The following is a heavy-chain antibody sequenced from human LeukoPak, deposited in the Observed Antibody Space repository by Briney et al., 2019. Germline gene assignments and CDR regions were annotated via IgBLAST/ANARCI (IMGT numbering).Heavy chain of an antibody. CDR3: ASDAARGGFDY. D-gene: IGHD3-16*01. J-gene: IGHJ4*02. CDR1: GGSFSGYY. Sequence: SETLSLTCAVYGGSFSGYYWSWIRQPPGKGLEWIGEINHSGSTNYNPSLKSRVTISVDTSKNQFSLKLSSVTAADTAVYYCASDAARGGFDYWGQGTLVTVSS. CDR2: INHSGST. V-gene: IGHV4-34*01.